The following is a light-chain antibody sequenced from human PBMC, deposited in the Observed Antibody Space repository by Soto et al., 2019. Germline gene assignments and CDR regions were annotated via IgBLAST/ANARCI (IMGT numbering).Light chain of an antibody. V-gene: IGKV3-15*01. CDR1: QSVIIN. CDR3: QKYNNWK. CDR2: GAS. Sequence: EIVMTQSPAPLSVSPGERATLSCRASQSVIINLAWYQQKPGQAPRRLIYGASTRATGITARVSGSGSETEFTLTSRNPQAEDSAVCYCQKYNNWKFGQGTKVDIK. J-gene: IGKJ1*01.